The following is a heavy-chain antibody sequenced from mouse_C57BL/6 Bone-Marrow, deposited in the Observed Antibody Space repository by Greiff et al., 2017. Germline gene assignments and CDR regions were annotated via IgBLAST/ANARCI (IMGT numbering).Heavy chain of an antibody. CDR1: GFNIKNTY. CDR2: IDPANGNT. Sequence: EVQLQQSVAELVRPGASVKLSCTASGFNIKNTYMHWVKQRPEQGLEWIGRIDPANGNTKYAPKFQGKATIPADTSSNTAYLQLSSLTSEDTAIYCSARDYYGSGYFDVWGTGTTVTVSS. D-gene: IGHD1-1*01. CDR3: ARDYYGSGYFDV. J-gene: IGHJ1*03. V-gene: IGHV14-3*01.